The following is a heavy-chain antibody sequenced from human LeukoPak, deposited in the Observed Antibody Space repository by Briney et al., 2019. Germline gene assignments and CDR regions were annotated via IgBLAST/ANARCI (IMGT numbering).Heavy chain of an antibody. CDR1: GFTCSSYW. D-gene: IGHD3-10*01. Sequence: GGSLRLSCAASGFTCSSYWMSWVRQAPGKGLEWVANIKQDGSEKYYVDSVKGRLIISRDNAKNSMYLQMNSLRAEDTAVYYCARDSYGSGSNDYWGQGTLVTVSS. V-gene: IGHV3-7*01. CDR2: IKQDGSEK. CDR3: ARDSYGSGSNDY. J-gene: IGHJ4*02.